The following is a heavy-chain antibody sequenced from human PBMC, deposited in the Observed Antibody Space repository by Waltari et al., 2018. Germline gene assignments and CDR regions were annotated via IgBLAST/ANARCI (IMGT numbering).Heavy chain of an antibody. V-gene: IGHV1-8*01. Sequence: QVQLVQSGAEVKKPGASVKVSCKASGYTFTSYDINWVRQATGQGLGGMGWMNPNIGNPGYAQKIQGRVTMTRNTSISTAYMELGSLRSEDTAVYYCARGRGIVADWFDPWGQGTLVTVAS. CDR1: GYTFTSYD. J-gene: IGHJ5*02. D-gene: IGHD3-22*01. CDR3: ARGRGIVADWFDP. CDR2: MNPNIGNP.